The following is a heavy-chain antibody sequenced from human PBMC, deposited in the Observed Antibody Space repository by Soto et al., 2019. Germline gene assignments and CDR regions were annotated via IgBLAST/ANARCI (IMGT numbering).Heavy chain of an antibody. CDR1: GFTFSTYG. CDR2: ISYDGSNE. Sequence: GGSLRLSCAASGFTFSTYGMHWVRQAPGKGLEWVALISYDGSNEYHADSVKGRFTISRDNSKNTVYLQMNSLRVEDTAVYYCAKEAGRGYSYDAGDYWGQGTLVTVSS. V-gene: IGHV3-30*18. J-gene: IGHJ4*02. CDR3: AKEAGRGYSYDAGDY. D-gene: IGHD5-18*01.